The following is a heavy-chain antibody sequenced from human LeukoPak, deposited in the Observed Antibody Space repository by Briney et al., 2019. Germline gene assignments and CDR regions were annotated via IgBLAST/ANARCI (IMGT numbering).Heavy chain of an antibody. V-gene: IGHV3-23*01. CDR1: GFTFSSYA. J-gene: IGHJ4*02. CDR2: ISGSGGST. D-gene: IGHD3-3*01. CDR3: AKDPRITIFGVVTQNYFDY. Sequence: PGGSLRLSCAASGFTFSSYAMSWVRQAPGKGLEWVSAISGSGGSTYYADSVKGRFTISRDNSKNTLYLQMNSLRAEDTAVYYCAKDPRITIFGVVTQNYFDYWGQGTLVTVSS.